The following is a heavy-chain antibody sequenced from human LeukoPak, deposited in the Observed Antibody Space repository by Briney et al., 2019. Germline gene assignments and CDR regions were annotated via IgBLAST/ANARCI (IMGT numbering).Heavy chain of an antibody. CDR1: GFTFSSYA. CDR2: ISGSGGST. CDR3: AKDPYGDILTGYYLPLGVPNTDY. D-gene: IGHD3-9*01. V-gene: IGHV3-23*01. Sequence: GGSLRLSCAASGFTFSSYAMSWVRQAPGKGLEWVLAISGSGGSTYYADSVKGRFTISRDNSKNTLYLQMNSLRAEDTAVYYCAKDPYGDILTGYYLPLGVPNTDYWGQGTLVTVSS. J-gene: IGHJ4*02.